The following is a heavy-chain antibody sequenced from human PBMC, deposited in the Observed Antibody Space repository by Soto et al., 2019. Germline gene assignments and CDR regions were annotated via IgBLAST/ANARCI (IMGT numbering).Heavy chain of an antibody. J-gene: IGHJ5*02. CDR3: ARAGMTDWPDYNWFDP. V-gene: IGHV3-7*05. CDR1: GFTLSSFY. Sequence: EVQLVESGGGLVQPGGSLRLSCAASGFTLSSFYMSWVRQAPGKGPVWLANINQDGSEIHYVDSVKGRFTISRDNAKNSLYLQMNSLRAEDTAMYFCARAGMTDWPDYNWFDPWGQGTLVTVSS. CDR2: INQDGSEI. D-gene: IGHD1-20*01.